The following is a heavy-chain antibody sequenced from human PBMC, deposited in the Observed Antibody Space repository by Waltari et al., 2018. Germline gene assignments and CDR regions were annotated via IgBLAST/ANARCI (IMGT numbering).Heavy chain of an antibody. Sequence: EVQLVQSGAEVKKPGESLKISCKGSGNRFSTYLINWVRQMPGQGLEWMGIIHPGESHIRYSPSFQGLVTFSADTSISTAYLQWDSLKASDTAMYYCARTPHCSGGSCLDYWGQGTLVTVSS. CDR1: GNRFSTYL. V-gene: IGHV5-51*01. CDR2: IHPGESHI. J-gene: IGHJ4*02. D-gene: IGHD2-15*01. CDR3: ARTPHCSGGSCLDY.